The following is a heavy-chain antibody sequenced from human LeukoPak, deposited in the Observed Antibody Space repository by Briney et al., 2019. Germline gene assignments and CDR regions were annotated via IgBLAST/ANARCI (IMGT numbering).Heavy chain of an antibody. D-gene: IGHD1-26*01. CDR3: AREGRYYFDY. Sequence: GVSLRLSCAASGFTFRNYEMHWVRQAPGKGLEWVSYMSSSGSTIYYADSVKGRFTISRDNAKNSLYLQMNSLRAEDTGVYYCAREGRYYFDYWGQGTLVTVSS. J-gene: IGHJ4*02. V-gene: IGHV3-48*03. CDR2: MSSSGSTI. CDR1: GFTFRNYE.